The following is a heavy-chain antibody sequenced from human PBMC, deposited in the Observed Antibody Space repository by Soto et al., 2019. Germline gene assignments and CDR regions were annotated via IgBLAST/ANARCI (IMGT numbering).Heavy chain of an antibody. CDR3: ASGIDT. V-gene: IGHV3-7*05. Sequence: EAQLVESGGDLVQPGGSLRLSCAASGFMFSDSWMNWVRQAPGKGLEWVANINPDGSETAYVDSVKWRFTISRDNAKKFLYLQMNSLRVDDTAVYYCASGIDTWGQGTLVTVSS. CDR2: INPDGSET. J-gene: IGHJ5*02. CDR1: GFMFSDSW.